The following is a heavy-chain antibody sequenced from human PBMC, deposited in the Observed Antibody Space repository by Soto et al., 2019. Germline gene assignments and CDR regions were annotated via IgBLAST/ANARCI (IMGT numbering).Heavy chain of an antibody. J-gene: IGHJ6*02. CDR3: ARAGCDGGSCYTLVGLRYGMDV. CDR1: GFTFSSYA. Sequence: QVQLVESGGGVVQPGRSLRLSCAASGFTFSSYAMYWVRQAPGKWLEWVAVISYDGNNKYYADSVKGRFTISRDNSKNTLYLQMNGVRAEDMAVYYCARAGCDGGSCYTLVGLRYGMDVWGQGTTVTVSS. V-gene: IGHV3-30-3*01. CDR2: ISYDGNNK. D-gene: IGHD2-15*01.